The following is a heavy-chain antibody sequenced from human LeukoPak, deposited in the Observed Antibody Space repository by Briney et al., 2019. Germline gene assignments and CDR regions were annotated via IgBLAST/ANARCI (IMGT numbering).Heavy chain of an antibody. CDR2: MNPNSGNT. D-gene: IGHD2-21*02. J-gene: IGHJ3*02. CDR3: ASNVVVTANDAFDI. V-gene: IGHV1-8*01. CDR1: GYTFTSYD. Sequence: ASVKVSCKASGYTFTSYDINWVRQATGQGLEWMGWMNPNSGNTGYAQKLQGRVTMTRNTSISTAYMELSSLRSEDTAVYYCASNVVVTANDAFDIWGQGTMVTVSS.